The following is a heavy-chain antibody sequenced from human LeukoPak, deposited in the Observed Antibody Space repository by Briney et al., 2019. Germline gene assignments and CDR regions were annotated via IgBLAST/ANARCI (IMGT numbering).Heavy chain of an antibody. CDR3: ARDLGRDGYNYFDY. J-gene: IGHJ4*02. D-gene: IGHD5-24*01. Sequence: PGGSLRLSCAASGFTFSSYAMHWVRQAPGKGLEGGAVISYDGSNKYYADSVKGRFTISRDNSKNTLYLQMNSLRAEDTAVYYCARDLGRDGYNYFDYWGQGTLVTVSS. CDR1: GFTFSSYA. CDR2: ISYDGSNK. V-gene: IGHV3-30*04.